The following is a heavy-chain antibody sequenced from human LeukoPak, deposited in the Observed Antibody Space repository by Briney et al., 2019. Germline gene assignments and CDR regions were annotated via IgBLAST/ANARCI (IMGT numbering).Heavy chain of an antibody. V-gene: IGHV3-21*01. CDR1: GFDFNNYN. J-gene: IGHJ3*02. Sequence: GGSLRLSCAASGFDFNNYNMNWVRQAPGKGLEWVSSITSSGTYIYYADSVKGRFTISRDNAKNSLYLQMNSLRAEDTAVYYCARGRVGQWLVDAFDIWGQGTMVTVSS. D-gene: IGHD6-19*01. CDR2: ITSSGTYI. CDR3: ARGRVGQWLVDAFDI.